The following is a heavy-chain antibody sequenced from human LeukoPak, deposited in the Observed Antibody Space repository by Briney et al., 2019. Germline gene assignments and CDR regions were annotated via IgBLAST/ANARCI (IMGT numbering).Heavy chain of an antibody. CDR2: ISDSGNT. Sequence: GSLRLSCAASGFTFSSYAMSWVRQPPGKGLEWIGTISDSGNTYSSPSLRSRVTISVDTSKNQFSLKLTSVTAADTGVYYCARQGDGGRAYDHWGQGTQVTVSS. CDR3: ARQGDGGRAYDH. D-gene: IGHD4-23*01. CDR1: GFTFSSYA. J-gene: IGHJ4*02. V-gene: IGHV4-39*01.